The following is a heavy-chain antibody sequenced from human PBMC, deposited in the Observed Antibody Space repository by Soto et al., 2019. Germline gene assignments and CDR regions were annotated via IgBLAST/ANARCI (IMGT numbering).Heavy chain of an antibody. V-gene: IGHV3-30-3*01. CDR2: ISYDGSNK. J-gene: IGHJ1*01. CDR1: GFTFSSYA. Sequence: QVQLVESGGDVVQPGRSLRLSCAASGFTFSSYAMHWVRQAPGKGLEWVAVISYDGSNKNYAESVKGRFTISRDNSKNTLDLQMNSLRDEDTAVYYCARGVEYGGTYFGHWGQGTLVTVSS. D-gene: IGHD2-15*01. CDR3: ARGVEYGGTYFGH.